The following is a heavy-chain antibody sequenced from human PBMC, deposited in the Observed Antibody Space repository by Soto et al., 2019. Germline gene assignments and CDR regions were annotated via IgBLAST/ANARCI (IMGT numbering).Heavy chain of an antibody. CDR3: ASRGRTRSHLPYFDY. CDR1: GFTFSSHA. Sequence: QVQLVESGGGVVQPGRSLRLSCAASGFTFSSHAMHWVRQAPGKGLDWVAVISYEGSNEYYADSVKGRFTISRDNSKNTLYLQMNSLRDEDTAVYYCASRGRTRSHLPYFDYWGQGTLVTVSS. CDR2: ISYEGSNE. J-gene: IGHJ4*02. V-gene: IGHV3-30-3*01. D-gene: IGHD1-26*01.